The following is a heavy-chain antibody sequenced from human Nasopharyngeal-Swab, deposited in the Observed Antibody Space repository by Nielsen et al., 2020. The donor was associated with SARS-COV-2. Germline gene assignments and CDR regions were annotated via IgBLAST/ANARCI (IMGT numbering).Heavy chain of an antibody. D-gene: IGHD6-13*01. CDR3: ARVSPGSSWYPYYFDY. CDR1: GGSISSSNW. V-gene: IGHV4-4*02. Sequence: SETLSLTCAVSGGSISSSNWWSWVRQPPGKGLEWIGEIYHSGSTKYNPSLKSRVTISVDKSKNQFSLKLSSVTAADTAVYYCARVSPGSSWYPYYFDYWGQGTRVTVSS. J-gene: IGHJ4*02. CDR2: IYHSGST.